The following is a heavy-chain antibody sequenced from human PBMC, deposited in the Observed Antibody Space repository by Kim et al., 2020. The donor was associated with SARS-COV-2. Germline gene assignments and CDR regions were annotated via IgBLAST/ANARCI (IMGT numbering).Heavy chain of an antibody. CDR2: GST. V-gene: IGHV4-34*01. CDR3: ARDGFYFDY. Sequence: GSTNCDPSLKSRVTISVDTSRNQFSLKRSSVTAADTAVYYCARDGFYFDYWGQGTLVTVSS. J-gene: IGHJ4*02.